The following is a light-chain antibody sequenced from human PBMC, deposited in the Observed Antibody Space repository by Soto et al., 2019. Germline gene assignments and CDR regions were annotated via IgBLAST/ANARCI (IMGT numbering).Light chain of an antibody. V-gene: IGKV1-5*01. CDR2: DAS. CDR1: QSITGW. Sequence: DIQMTQSPSTLSASVGDRVTITCRASQSITGWLAWYQQKPGKAPNLLIYDASTLGSRVPSRFSGSGSGTEFTLTISSLQPDDFATYYCQQYNTYSWTFGQGTKVDIK. CDR3: QQYNTYSWT. J-gene: IGKJ1*01.